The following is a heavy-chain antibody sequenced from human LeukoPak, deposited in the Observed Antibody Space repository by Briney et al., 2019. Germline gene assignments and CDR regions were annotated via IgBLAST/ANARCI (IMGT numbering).Heavy chain of an antibody. CDR2: INPNSGGT. CDR3: ARGGKLSSGSDVSAY. D-gene: IGHD3-10*01. J-gene: IGHJ4*02. CDR1: GYTFTGYY. V-gene: IGHV1-2*02. Sequence: GASVKVSRKASGYTFTGYYIHWVRQPPGQGLEWMGWINPNSGGTNYAQKFQGRVTRPRATSISTAYMELSRMRSDDTAVYYCARGGKLSSGSDVSAYWGEGNLVTVSS.